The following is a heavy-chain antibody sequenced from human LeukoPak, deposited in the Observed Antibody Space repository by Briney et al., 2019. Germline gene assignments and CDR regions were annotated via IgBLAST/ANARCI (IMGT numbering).Heavy chain of an antibody. CDR3: ARGSILCTNGVCYSLDLDY. J-gene: IGHJ4*02. Sequence: SETLSLTCAVYGGSFSGYYWSWIRQPPGKGLEWIGEINHSGSTNYNPSLRSRVTISVDTSKNQFSLKLSSVTAADTAVYYCARGSILCTNGVCYSLDLDYWGQGTLVTVSS. CDR1: GGSFSGYY. V-gene: IGHV4-34*01. CDR2: INHSGST. D-gene: IGHD2-8*01.